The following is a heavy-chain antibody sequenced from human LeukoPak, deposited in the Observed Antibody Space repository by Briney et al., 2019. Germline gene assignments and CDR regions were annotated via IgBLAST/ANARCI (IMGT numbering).Heavy chain of an antibody. CDR1: GYSFTSYW. D-gene: IGHD6-13*01. Sequence: GESLKISCKGSGYSFTSYWIGWVRQMPGKGLEWMGIIYPGDSDTRYSPSFQGQVTISADKSISTAYLQWSSLKASDTAMYYCARRQPVFGGAAAGDYWGQGTLVTVSS. CDR2: IYPGDSDT. V-gene: IGHV5-51*01. CDR3: ARRQPVFGGAAAGDY. J-gene: IGHJ4*02.